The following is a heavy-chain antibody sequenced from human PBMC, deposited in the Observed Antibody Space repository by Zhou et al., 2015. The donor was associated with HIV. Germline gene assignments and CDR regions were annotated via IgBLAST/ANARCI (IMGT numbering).Heavy chain of an antibody. J-gene: IGHJ6*02. CDR3: ARLEGGYNYGTFGYDGMDV. D-gene: IGHD5-18*01. Sequence: QVQLVQSGAEVKRPGSSVKVSCQVSGGMFSSYAISWVRQAPGQGLEWMGGISTYNANTNYAENLQGRVTMTTDTSTSTAYMELGSLRSDDTAVYYCARLEGGYNYGTFGYDGMDVWGQGTTVTVSS. CDR2: ISTYNANT. CDR1: GGMFSSYA. V-gene: IGHV1-18*01.